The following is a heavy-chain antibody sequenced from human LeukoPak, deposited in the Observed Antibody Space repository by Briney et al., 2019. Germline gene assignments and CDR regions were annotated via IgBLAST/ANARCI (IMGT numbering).Heavy chain of an antibody. V-gene: IGHV3-23*01. CDR3: ARVHSSSWYGGAFDI. D-gene: IGHD6-13*01. J-gene: IGHJ3*02. CDR1: GFTFSSYA. CDR2: ISGSGGST. Sequence: GSLRLSCAASGFTFSSYAMSWVRQAPGKGLGWVSAISGSGGSTYYADSVKGRFTISRDNSKNTLYLQMNSLRAEDTAVYYCARVHSSSWYGGAFDIWGQGTMVTVSS.